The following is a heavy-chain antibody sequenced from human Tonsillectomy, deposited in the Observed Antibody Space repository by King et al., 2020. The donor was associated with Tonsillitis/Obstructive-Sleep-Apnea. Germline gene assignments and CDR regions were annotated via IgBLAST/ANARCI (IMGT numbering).Heavy chain of an antibody. Sequence: VQLVESGGGLVQPGGSLRLSCAASGFTFSSYEMNWVRQAPGKGLEWVSYISSSGSTIYYADSVKGRFTISRDNAKNSLYLQMNSLRAEDTAVYYCARSQELLYYFDYWAQGTLVTVSS. J-gene: IGHJ4*02. CDR1: GFTFSSYE. CDR2: ISSSGSTI. CDR3: ARSQELLYYFDY. V-gene: IGHV3-48*03. D-gene: IGHD1-26*01.